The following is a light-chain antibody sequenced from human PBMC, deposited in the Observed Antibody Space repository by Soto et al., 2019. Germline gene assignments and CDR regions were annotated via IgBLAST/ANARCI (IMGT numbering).Light chain of an antibody. J-gene: IGLJ3*02. Sequence: SVLAQPAPASGTPGQRDNVSCSWSSFNIGSRAVSWYQQLPGTAPKLLICANSQRSSGVPDRFSGSKSGTSASLAISGLHSEDASDSPCATWDDSRNGWVFGGGTKVTVL. CDR1: SFNIGSRA. CDR3: ATWDDSRNGWV. CDR2: ANS. V-gene: IGLV1-44*01.